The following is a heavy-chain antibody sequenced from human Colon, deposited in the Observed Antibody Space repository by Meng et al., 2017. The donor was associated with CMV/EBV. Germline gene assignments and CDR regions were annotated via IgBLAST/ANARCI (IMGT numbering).Heavy chain of an antibody. CDR2: INQSGST. Sequence: QVQLQQWGAGLFKASETLSLTCGVSGGSLSGYYWTWIRQSTGKGLEWIGEINQSGSTNYNPSLKSRVTVSVDTSKNQFSLRVTSVTAADSALYYCAREAGPFFGVIVYDSWGQGTLVTVSS. V-gene: IGHV4-34*01. CDR1: GGSLSGYY. J-gene: IGHJ4*02. D-gene: IGHD3-3*01. CDR3: AREAGPFFGVIVYDS.